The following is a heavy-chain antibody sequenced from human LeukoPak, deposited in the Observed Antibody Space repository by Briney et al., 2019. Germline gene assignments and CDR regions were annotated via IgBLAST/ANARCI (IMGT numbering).Heavy chain of an antibody. CDR2: IAGGGGA. CDR3: AKTPGGIVTAIPDY. V-gene: IGHV3-53*01. Sequence: GGSLRLSCAASGFIGRKKMLSWVRQAPGKGLEWVSAIAGGGGARYADSVQGRFTISRDNPGNTLYLQMNSLRAEDTAIYYCAKTPGGIVTAIPDYWGQGTLVTVSS. D-gene: IGHD2-21*02. J-gene: IGHJ4*02. CDR1: GFIGRKKM.